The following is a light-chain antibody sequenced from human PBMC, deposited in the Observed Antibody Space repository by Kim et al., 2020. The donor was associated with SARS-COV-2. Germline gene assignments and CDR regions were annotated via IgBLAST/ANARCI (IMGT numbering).Light chain of an antibody. CDR2: QDS. J-gene: IGLJ1*01. CDR3: QAWDSSTYV. Sequence: VSPGQTASITCSGDKLGDKYACWYQQKPGQSPVLVIYQDSKRPSGIPERFSGSNSGNTATLTISGTQAMEEADYYCQAWDSSTYVFGTGTKVTVL. V-gene: IGLV3-1*01. CDR1: KLGDKY.